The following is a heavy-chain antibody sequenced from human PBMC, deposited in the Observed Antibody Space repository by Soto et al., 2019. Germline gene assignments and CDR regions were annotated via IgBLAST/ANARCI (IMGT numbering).Heavy chain of an antibody. CDR2: ISNDGGNE. CDR1: GFTLSDFA. J-gene: IGHJ6*02. CDR3: ARAAPGMDV. V-gene: IGHV3-30-3*01. Sequence: QVQLVESGGGVVQPGRSLRLSCEAAGFTLSDFAMHWVRQAPGKGLEWVALISNDGGNEHYGDSVKGRFTISRDNSKHMLYLQVTSLRVEDTAVYYCARAAPGMDVWGQGTTVTVSS.